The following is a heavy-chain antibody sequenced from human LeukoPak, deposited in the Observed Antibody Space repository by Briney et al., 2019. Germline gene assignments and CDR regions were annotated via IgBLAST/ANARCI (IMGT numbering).Heavy chain of an antibody. J-gene: IGHJ5*02. CDR1: GGSISSSSYY. CDR3: ARDAERAIWFGELRRRGNWFDP. V-gene: IGHV4-39*07. D-gene: IGHD3-10*01. CDR2: IYYSGST. Sequence: PSETLSLTCTVSGGSISSSSYYWGWIRQPPGKGLEWIGSIYYSGSTYYNPSLKSRVTISVDTSKNQFSLKLSSVTAADTAVYYCARDAERAIWFGELRRRGNWFDPWGQGTLVTVSS.